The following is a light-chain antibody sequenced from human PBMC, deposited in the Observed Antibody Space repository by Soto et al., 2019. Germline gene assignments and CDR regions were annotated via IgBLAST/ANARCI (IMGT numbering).Light chain of an antibody. CDR1: SSNIGAGYD. CDR2: GNS. CDR3: KSYDSSLSGYVV. V-gene: IGLV1-40*01. Sequence: QSVLTQPPSVSGAPGQRVTISCTGSSSNIGAGYDVHWYQQLPGTAPKLLIYGNSNRPSGVPDRFSGSKSGTSASLAITGVQAEDEADYYCKSYDSSLSGYVVFGGGTKVTVL. J-gene: IGLJ2*01.